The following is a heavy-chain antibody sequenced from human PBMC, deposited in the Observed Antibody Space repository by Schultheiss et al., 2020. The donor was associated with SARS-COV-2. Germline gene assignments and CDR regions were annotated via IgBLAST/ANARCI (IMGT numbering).Heavy chain of an antibody. CDR1: GYAFTSYG. J-gene: IGHJ4*02. D-gene: IGHD1-26*01. CDR3: ARQLAATTPFDY. V-gene: IGHV1-18*04. CDR2: ISAYKGNT. Sequence: ASVKVSCKASGYAFTSYGVNWVRQAPGQGLEWMGWISAYKGNTNYAQKFQGRVTMTTDKSTNTAYLEVRTLTSGDTAIYYCARQLAATTPFDYWGQGTLVTVSS.